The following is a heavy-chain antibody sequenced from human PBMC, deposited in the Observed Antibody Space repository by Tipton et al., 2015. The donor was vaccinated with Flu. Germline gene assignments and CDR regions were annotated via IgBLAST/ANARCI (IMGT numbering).Heavy chain of an antibody. CDR1: GGSFSGYY. CDR3: ARGSGGVLGV. V-gene: IGHV4-34*01. D-gene: IGHD3-10*01. J-gene: IGHJ6*02. Sequence: TLSLTCAVYGGSFSGYYWSWIRQPPGKGLEWIGEINHSGSTNYNPSLKSRVTISVDTPKNQFSLKLSSVTAADTAVYYCARGSGGVLGVWGQGTTVTVSS. CDR2: INHSGST.